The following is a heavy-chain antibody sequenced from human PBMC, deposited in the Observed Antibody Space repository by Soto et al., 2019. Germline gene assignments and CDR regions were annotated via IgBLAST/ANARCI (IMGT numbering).Heavy chain of an antibody. J-gene: IGHJ4*02. CDR3: VRDNSHIIVTPFDL. Sequence: GGSLRLSCVGSGFSFSDFEMNWVRQVPGKGLQWLAYVSFRGTTTYYGGSVGGRFTISRDNAKNSVYLEMHRLGVDDTAVYYCVRDNSHIIVTPFDLWGQGTLVTVSS. D-gene: IGHD1-1*01. CDR1: GFSFSDFE. CDR2: VSFRGTTT. V-gene: IGHV3-48*03.